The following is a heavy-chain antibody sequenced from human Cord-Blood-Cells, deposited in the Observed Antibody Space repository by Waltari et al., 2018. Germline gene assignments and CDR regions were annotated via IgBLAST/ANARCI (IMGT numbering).Heavy chain of an antibody. CDR3: ARDRKDFWSGYYYYYGMDV. J-gene: IGHJ6*02. V-gene: IGHV4-30-2*01. CDR1: GGSISSGGYS. D-gene: IGHD3-3*01. CDR2: IYHSGST. Sequence: QLQLQESAPGLVKPSPTLSLTCAVSGGSISSGGYSWSCILQPPGTGLEWIGYIYHSGSTYYNPSLKSRVTISVDRSKIQFSLKLSFVTAADTAVYYCARDRKDFWSGYYYYYGMDVWGQGTTVTVSS.